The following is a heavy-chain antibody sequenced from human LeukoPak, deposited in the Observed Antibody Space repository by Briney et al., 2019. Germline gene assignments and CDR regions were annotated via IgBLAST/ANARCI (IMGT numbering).Heavy chain of an antibody. CDR3: AREYDVVVVPAAPRGSWFDP. CDR2: ISYDGSNK. V-gene: IGHV3-30-3*01. J-gene: IGHJ5*02. D-gene: IGHD2-2*01. CDR1: GFTFSSYA. Sequence: GRSLRLSCAASGFTFSSYAMHWVRQAPGKGLEWVAVISYDGSNKYYADSVKGRFTISRDNSKNTLYLQMNSLRAEDTAVYYCAREYDVVVVPAAPRGSWFDPWGQGTLVTVSS.